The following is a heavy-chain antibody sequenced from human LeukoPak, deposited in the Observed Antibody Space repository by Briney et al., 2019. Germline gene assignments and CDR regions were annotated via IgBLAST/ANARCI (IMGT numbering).Heavy chain of an antibody. CDR3: ARGDVDTAMVFDY. CDR1: GGTFSSYA. Sequence: ASVKVSCKASGGTFSSYAISWVRQAPGQGLEWMGGIIPIFGTANYAQKFQGRVTITTDESTSTAYMELSSLRSEDTAVHYCARGDVDTAMVFDYWGQGTLVTVSS. V-gene: IGHV1-69*05. CDR2: IIPIFGTA. D-gene: IGHD5-18*01. J-gene: IGHJ4*02.